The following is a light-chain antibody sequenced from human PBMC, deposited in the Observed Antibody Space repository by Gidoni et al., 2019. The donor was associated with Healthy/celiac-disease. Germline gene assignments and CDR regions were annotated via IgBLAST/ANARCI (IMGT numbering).Light chain of an antibody. CDR2: KAS. J-gene: IGKJ1*01. CDR1: QSISSW. Sequence: DIQMTQSPSTLSASVGDRVTSTCRASQSISSWLAWYQQKPGKAPKLLIYKASSLESGVPSRFSGSGSGTEFTLTISSLQPDDFATYYYQQYNSYSWTFGQGTKVEIK. V-gene: IGKV1-5*03. CDR3: QQYNSYSWT.